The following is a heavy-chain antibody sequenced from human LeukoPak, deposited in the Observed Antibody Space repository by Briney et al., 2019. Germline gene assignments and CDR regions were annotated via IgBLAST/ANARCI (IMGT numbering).Heavy chain of an antibody. D-gene: IGHD2-15*01. J-gene: IGHJ6*03. CDR1: GGTFSSYA. Sequence: ASVKVSCKASGGTFSSYAISWVRQAPGQGLEWMGVIIPIFGTANYAQKFQGRVTITTDESTSTAYMELSSLRSEDTAVYYCASGYCSGGSCPPSSYYYYYMDVWGKGTTVTVSS. CDR3: ASGYCSGGSCPPSSYYYYYMDV. V-gene: IGHV1-69*05. CDR2: IIPIFGTA.